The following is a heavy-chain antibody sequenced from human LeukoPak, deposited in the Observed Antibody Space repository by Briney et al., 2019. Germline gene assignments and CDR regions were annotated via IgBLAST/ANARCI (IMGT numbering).Heavy chain of an antibody. CDR1: GFTFTSYG. V-gene: IGHV3-30*03. CDR3: ARVEDYDYVWGSYRLFDY. D-gene: IGHD3-16*02. CDR2: ISYDGSNK. Sequence: PGGSLRLSCAASGFTFTSYGMHWVRQAPGKGLEWVAVISYDGSNKYYADSVKGRFTISRDNSKNTLYLQMNSLRAEDTAVYYCARVEDYDYVWGSYRLFDYWGQGTLVTVSS. J-gene: IGHJ4*02.